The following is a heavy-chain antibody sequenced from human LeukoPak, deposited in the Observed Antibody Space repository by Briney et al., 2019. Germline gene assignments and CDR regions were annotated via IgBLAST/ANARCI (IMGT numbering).Heavy chain of an antibody. CDR2: INPNSGGT. V-gene: IGHV1-2*02. CDR1: GYTFTGYY. J-gene: IGHJ4*02. CDR3: ARGHISSWYSDYFDC. D-gene: IGHD6-13*01. Sequence: ASVKVSCKASGYTFTGYYMHWVRQAPGQGLEWMGWINPNSGGTNYAQKFQGRVTMTRDTSISTAYMELSRLRSDDTAVYYCARGHISSWYSDYFDCWGQGTLVTVSS.